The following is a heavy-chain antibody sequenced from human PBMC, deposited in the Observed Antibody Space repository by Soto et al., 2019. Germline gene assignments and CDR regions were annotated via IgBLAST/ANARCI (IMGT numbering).Heavy chain of an antibody. CDR2: IYHSGST. CDR1: GGSISSGGYS. D-gene: IGHD1-1*01. Sequence: SETLSLTCAVSGGSISSGGYSWSWIRQPPGKGLEWIGYIYHSGSTYYNPSLKSRVTISVDRSKNQFSLKLSSVTAADTAVYYCARTPPNGIFDYWGQGTLVTVSS. J-gene: IGHJ4*02. V-gene: IGHV4-30-2*01. CDR3: ARTPPNGIFDY.